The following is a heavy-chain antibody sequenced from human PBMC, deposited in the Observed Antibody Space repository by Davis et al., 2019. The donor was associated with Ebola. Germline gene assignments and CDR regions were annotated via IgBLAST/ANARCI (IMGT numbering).Heavy chain of an antibody. J-gene: IGHJ4*02. V-gene: IGHV4-59*01. D-gene: IGHD2-2*01. CDR3: ARGGPDFDN. Sequence: PSETLSLTCTVSGGTISSYYLSWIRQPPGKGLEWIGYIYYSGSTNYNPSLKSRVTISVDTSKNQFSLKLSSVTAADTAVYYCARGGPDFDNWGQGTLVTVSS. CDR2: IYYSGST. CDR1: GGTISSYY.